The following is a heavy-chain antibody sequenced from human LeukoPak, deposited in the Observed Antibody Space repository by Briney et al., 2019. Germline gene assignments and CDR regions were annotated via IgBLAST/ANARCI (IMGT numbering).Heavy chain of an antibody. D-gene: IGHD5-24*01. J-gene: IGHJ3*02. V-gene: IGHV3-48*03. Sequence: GGSLRLSCAASGFTFSSYEMNWVHQAPGKGLEWVSYISSSGSTIYYADSVKGRFTISRDNAKNSLYLQMNSLRAEDTAVYYCARITQLLYDAFDIWGQGTMVTVSS. CDR1: GFTFSSYE. CDR3: ARITQLLYDAFDI. CDR2: ISSSGSTI.